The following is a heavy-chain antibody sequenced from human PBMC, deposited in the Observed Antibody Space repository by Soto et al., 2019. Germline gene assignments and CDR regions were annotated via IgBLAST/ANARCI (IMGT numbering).Heavy chain of an antibody. V-gene: IGHV3-74*01. Sequence: EVQLVESGGGLVQPGGSLRLSCAASGSTFSSYXXXXXXXXXXXXXXXVSRINSDGSTTNYADSVKGRFTISRDNAKXXXXXXXXXXXXXXXXXXXXXXXXXXXXXXXXXDLWGRGTLFTVSS. J-gene: IGHJ2*01. CDR2: INSDGSTT. CDR3: XXXXXXXXXXXXXDL. CDR1: GSTFSSYX.